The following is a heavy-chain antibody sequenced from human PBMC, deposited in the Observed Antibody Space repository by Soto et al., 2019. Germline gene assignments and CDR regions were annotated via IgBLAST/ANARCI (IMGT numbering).Heavy chain of an antibody. J-gene: IGHJ4*02. D-gene: IGHD3-22*01. V-gene: IGHV3-33*01. CDR3: ARDRTSEYYYDSPVGY. Sequence: QVQLVESGGGVVQPGRSLRLSCAASGFTFSSYGMHWVRQAPGKGLEWVAVIWYDGSNKYYADSVKGRFTISRDNSKNTLYLQMNSLRAEDTAVYYCARDRTSEYYYDSPVGYWGQGTLVTVSS. CDR2: IWYDGSNK. CDR1: GFTFSSYG.